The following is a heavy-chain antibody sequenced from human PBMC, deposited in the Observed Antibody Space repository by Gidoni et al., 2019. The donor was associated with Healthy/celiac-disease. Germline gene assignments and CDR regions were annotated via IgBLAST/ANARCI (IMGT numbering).Heavy chain of an antibody. J-gene: IGHJ4*02. D-gene: IGHD3-10*01. CDR2: ISSSSSYI. V-gene: IGHV3-21*01. CDR3: AILMVRGVSPLDFDY. Sequence: EVQLVESGGGLVKPGGSLRLSCAASGFTFSSYSMNWVRQAPGKGLEWVSSISSSSSYIYYADSVKGRFTISRDNAKNSLYLQMNSLRAEDTAVYYCAILMVRGVSPLDFDYWGQGTLVTVSS. CDR1: GFTFSSYS.